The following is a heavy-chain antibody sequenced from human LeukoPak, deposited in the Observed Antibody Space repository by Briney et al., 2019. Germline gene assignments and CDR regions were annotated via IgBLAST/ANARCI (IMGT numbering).Heavy chain of an antibody. J-gene: IGHJ4*02. D-gene: IGHD2-2*01. CDR1: GYTFTSNY. Sequence: ASVKVSCKAFGYTFTSNYMHWVRQAPGQGPEWMGVISPSGGSTTYAQKFQGRVTITADESTSTAYMELSSLRSDDTAVYYCARDVGEYCSSTNCYASHYWGQGTLVTVSS. CDR3: ARDVGEYCSSTNCYASHY. CDR2: ISPSGGST. V-gene: IGHV1-46*01.